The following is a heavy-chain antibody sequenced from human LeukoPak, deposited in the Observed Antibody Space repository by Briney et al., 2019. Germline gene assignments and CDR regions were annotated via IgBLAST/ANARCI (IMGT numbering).Heavy chain of an antibody. CDR3: ATVTGTTFLSLDF. CDR1: GYTLTELS. V-gene: IGHV1-24*01. CDR2: FDPEDGET. Sequence: GASVKVSCKVSGYTLTELSMHWVRQAPGKGLEWMGGFDPEDGETIYAQKFQGRVTMTEDTSTDTAYMELSSLRTEDTAVYYCATVTGTTFLSLDFWGQGTLVTVSS. D-gene: IGHD1-7*01. J-gene: IGHJ4*02.